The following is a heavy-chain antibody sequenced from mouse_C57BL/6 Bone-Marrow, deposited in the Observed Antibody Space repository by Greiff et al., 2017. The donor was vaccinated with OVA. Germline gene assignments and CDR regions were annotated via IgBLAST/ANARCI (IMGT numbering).Heavy chain of an antibody. V-gene: IGHV6-3*01. Sequence: EVHLVASGGGLVQPGGSMKLSCVASGFTFSNYWMNWVRQSPEKGLEWVAQIRLKSDNYATHYAESVKGRFTISSDDSKSSVYLQMNNLRAEYTGIYYCTGPGSSWYFDVWGTGTTVTVSS. D-gene: IGHD1-1*01. J-gene: IGHJ1*03. CDR2: IRLKSDNYAT. CDR1: GFTFSNYW. CDR3: TGPGSSWYFDV.